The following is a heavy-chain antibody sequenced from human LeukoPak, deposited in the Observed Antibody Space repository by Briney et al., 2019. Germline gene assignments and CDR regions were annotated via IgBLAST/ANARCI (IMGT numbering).Heavy chain of an antibody. J-gene: IGHJ6*04. CDR2: IKHDGSET. CDR1: GFIFGNFW. Sequence: GGSLRLSCAASGFIFGNFWMTWVRQAPGKGLEWVANIKHDGSETYYMDSVKGRFTISRDNAKTSLYLQMNILRAADTAVYYCARRALFMRGMDVWGKGTTVTVSS. V-gene: IGHV3-7*03. CDR3: ARRALFMRGMDV. D-gene: IGHD3-16*01.